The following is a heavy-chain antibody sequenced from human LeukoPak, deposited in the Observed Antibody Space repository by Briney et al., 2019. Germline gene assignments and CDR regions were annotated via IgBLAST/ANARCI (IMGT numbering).Heavy chain of an antibody. D-gene: IGHD4-17*01. Sequence: GGSLRLSCEASGFTFTTYSMTWVRQAPGKGLEWVSIISSGSSAIFSADALKGRFTISRDDAKNLLYLDMNSLRAEDTAVYYCAREAPTALGDYWGQGTLVTVSS. V-gene: IGHV3-21*01. CDR2: ISSGSSAI. CDR3: AREAPTALGDY. J-gene: IGHJ4*02. CDR1: GFTFTTYS.